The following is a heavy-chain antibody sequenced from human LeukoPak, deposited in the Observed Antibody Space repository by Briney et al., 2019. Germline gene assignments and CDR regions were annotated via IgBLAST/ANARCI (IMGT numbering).Heavy chain of an antibody. CDR2: ISAYNGNT. J-gene: IGHJ3*02. Sequence: ASVKVSCKASGYTFTSYGISWVRQAPGQGLEWMGWISAYNGNTNYAQKLQGRVTMTTDTSTSTAYMELSSLRSEDTAVFYCAAIVGATRGAFDIWGQGTMVTVSS. CDR3: AAIVGATRGAFDI. CDR1: GYTFTSYG. D-gene: IGHD1-26*01. V-gene: IGHV1-18*01.